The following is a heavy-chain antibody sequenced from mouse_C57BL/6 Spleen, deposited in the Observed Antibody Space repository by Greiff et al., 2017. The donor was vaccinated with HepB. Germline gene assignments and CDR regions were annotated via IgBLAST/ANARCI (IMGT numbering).Heavy chain of an antibody. J-gene: IGHJ3*01. CDR3: ARDYYGNYGGAY. V-gene: IGHV1-50*01. D-gene: IGHD2-1*01. CDR1: GYTFTSYW. Sequence: QVQLKQPGAELVKPGASVKLSCKASGYTFTSYWMQWVKQRPGQGLEWIGEIDPSDSYTNYNQKFKGKATLTVDTSSSTAYMQLSSLTSEDSAVYYCARDYYGNYGGAYWGQGTLVTVSA. CDR2: IDPSDSYT.